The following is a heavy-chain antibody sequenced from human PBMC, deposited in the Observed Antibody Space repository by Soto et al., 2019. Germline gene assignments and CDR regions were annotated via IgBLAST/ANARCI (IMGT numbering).Heavy chain of an antibody. CDR1: GYTFTSYG. D-gene: IGHD6-6*01. V-gene: IGHV1-18*01. CDR3: ARDGVAARTRRWFEP. CDR2: ISAYNGNT. J-gene: IGHJ5*02. Sequence: QVQLVQSGAEVKKPGASVKVSCKASGYTFTSYGISWVRQAPGQGLEWMGWISAYNGNTNYAQKLQGRVTMTTNTSTETAYIGLRSLRSDDTAVYYCARDGVAARTRRWFEPWGQGTLVTVSS.